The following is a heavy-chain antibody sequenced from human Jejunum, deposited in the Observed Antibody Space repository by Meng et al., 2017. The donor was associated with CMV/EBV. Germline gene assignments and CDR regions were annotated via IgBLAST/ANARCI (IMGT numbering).Heavy chain of an antibody. CDR1: GCSISSGGYY. V-gene: IGHV4-31*03. D-gene: IGHD3-10*01. Sequence: CTVSGCSISSGGYYWNGLRQHPGKGLEWIGSIYYTGSTYYNPSLKSRISMSVDTSKNLFSLKLTSVTAADTAVYYCAREYGSGYPPDYWGQGTLVTVSS. CDR2: IYYTGST. CDR3: AREYGSGYPPDY. J-gene: IGHJ1*01.